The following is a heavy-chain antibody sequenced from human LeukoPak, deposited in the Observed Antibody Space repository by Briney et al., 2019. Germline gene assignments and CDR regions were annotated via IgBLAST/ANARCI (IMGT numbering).Heavy chain of an antibody. V-gene: IGHV6-1*01. CDR2: TYYRSKWYY. CDR1: GDSVSSNSAA. CDR3: ARDPVGGSTIFDY. D-gene: IGHD1-26*01. J-gene: IGHJ4*02. Sequence: TSQILSLTCAISGDSVSSNSAAWNWIRQSPSRGLEWLGRTYYRSKWYYDYAVAVKSRISINPDTSKNQFSLQLSSVTPEDTAVYYCARDPVGGSTIFDYWGQGTLVTVSS.